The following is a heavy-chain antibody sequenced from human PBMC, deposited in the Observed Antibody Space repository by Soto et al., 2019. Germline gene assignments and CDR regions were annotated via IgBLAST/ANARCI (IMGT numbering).Heavy chain of an antibody. J-gene: IGHJ4*02. V-gene: IGHV3-9*01. CDR1: GFTFNDYA. CDR3: AKYFCPGGECYRHFDF. CDR2: ISGNRGTI. Sequence: EVQLVESGGDLVQPGRSLRLSCAASGFTFNDYAMHWVRQAPGKGLEWVSGISGNRGTIGYADSVKGRFTISRDNAKNSLYLHMNSLRADDTALYYCAKYFCPGGECYRHFDFWGQGTLVTVSS. D-gene: IGHD2-21*01.